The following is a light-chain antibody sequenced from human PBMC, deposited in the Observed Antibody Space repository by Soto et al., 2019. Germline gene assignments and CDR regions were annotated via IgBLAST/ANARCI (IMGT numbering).Light chain of an antibody. CDR1: QSVSST. V-gene: IGKV3-15*01. Sequence: EIVMTQSPATLSVSPGERVTLSCRASQSVSSTLVWYQQKPGQSPRLLIYGASTRATGIPARFSGSGSGTEFTLDISSLQSEDFAVYYCQQYSDWPYTFGQGTKLEIK. CDR3: QQYSDWPYT. J-gene: IGKJ2*01. CDR2: GAS.